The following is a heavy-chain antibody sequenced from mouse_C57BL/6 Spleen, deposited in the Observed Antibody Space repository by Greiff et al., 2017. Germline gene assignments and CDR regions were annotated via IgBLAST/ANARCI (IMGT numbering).Heavy chain of an antibody. D-gene: IGHD4-1*01. CDR3: ARYLLGWYFDV. V-gene: IGHV7-3*01. Sequence: EVQLVESGGGLVQPGGSLSLSCAASGFTFTDYYMSWVRQPPGTALEWLGFIRNKANGYTTEYSASVKGRFTISRDNSQSILYLQMNALRAEDSATYYCARYLLGWYFDVWGTGTTVTVSS. CDR1: GFTFTDYY. CDR2: IRNKANGYTT. J-gene: IGHJ1*03.